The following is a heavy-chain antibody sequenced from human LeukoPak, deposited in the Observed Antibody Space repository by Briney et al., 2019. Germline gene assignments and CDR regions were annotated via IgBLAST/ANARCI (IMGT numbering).Heavy chain of an antibody. J-gene: IGHJ3*02. Sequence: PGGSLRLSCAASGFTFSSYVMSWVRQAPGKGLEWVGRIKSKTDGGTTDYAAPVKGRFTISRDDSKNTLYLQMNSLKTEDTAVYYCTINGVADAFDIWGQGTMVTVSS. CDR2: IKSKTDGGTT. V-gene: IGHV3-15*01. D-gene: IGHD3-3*01. CDR1: GFTFSSYV. CDR3: TINGVADAFDI.